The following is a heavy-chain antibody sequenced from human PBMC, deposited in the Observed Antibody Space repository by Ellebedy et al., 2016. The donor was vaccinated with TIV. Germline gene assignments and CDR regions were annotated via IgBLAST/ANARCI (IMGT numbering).Heavy chain of an antibody. CDR2: IYPGDSDT. D-gene: IGHD4-17*01. J-gene: IGHJ5*02. CDR3: ARHGENGDYVP. CDR1: GYSFTSYW. V-gene: IGHV5-51*01. Sequence: GGSLRLSCKGPGYSFTSYWIGWVPQMPGKGLEWMGIIYPGDSDTRYSPSFQGQVTISADKSISTAYLQWSSLKASDTAMYYCARHGENGDYVPWGQGTLVTVSS.